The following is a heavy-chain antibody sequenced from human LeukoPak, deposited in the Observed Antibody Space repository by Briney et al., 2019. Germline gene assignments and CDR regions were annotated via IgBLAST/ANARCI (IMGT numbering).Heavy chain of an antibody. CDR2: INHSGST. Sequence: SETLSLTCAVYGGSFSGYYWSWIRQPPGKGLEWIGEINHSGSTNHNPSLKSRVTISVDTSKNQFSLKLSSVTAADTAVYYCARDYGSGWPNRQAFDIWGQGTMVTVSS. CDR1: GGSFSGYY. J-gene: IGHJ3*02. V-gene: IGHV4-34*01. CDR3: ARDYGSGWPNRQAFDI. D-gene: IGHD6-19*01.